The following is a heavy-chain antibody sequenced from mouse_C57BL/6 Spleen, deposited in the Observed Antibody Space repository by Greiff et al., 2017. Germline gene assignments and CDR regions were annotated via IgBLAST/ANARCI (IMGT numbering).Heavy chain of an antibody. CDR3: ARDGEYDDAGGFDY. V-gene: IGHV3-6*01. Sequence: EVQLQESGPGLVKPSQSLSLTCSVTGYSITSGYYWNWIRQFPGNKLEWMGYISYDGSNNYNPSLKNRISITRDTSKNQFFLKLNSVTTEDTATYYCARDGEYDDAGGFDYWGQGTTLTVSS. J-gene: IGHJ2*01. CDR1: GYSITSGYY. D-gene: IGHD2-14*01. CDR2: ISYDGSN.